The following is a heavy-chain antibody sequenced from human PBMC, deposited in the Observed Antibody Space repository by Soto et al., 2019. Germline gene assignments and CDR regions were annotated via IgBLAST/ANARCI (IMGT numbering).Heavy chain of an antibody. Sequence: QVQLQESGPGLVKPSQTLSLTCTVSGGSISSGGYYWSWIRQHPGKGLEWIGYIYYSRSTYYNPPLKSRVTISVDTSKNQFSLKLSAVTAADTAVYYCEGIAVAGAVNDAFDIWGQGTMVTVSS. V-gene: IGHV4-31*03. J-gene: IGHJ3*02. CDR3: EGIAVAGAVNDAFDI. CDR2: IYYSRST. D-gene: IGHD6-19*01. CDR1: GGSISSGGYY.